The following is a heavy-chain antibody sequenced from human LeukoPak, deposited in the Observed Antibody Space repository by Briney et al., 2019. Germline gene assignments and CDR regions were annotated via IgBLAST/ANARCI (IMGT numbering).Heavy chain of an antibody. D-gene: IGHD2-2*02. V-gene: IGHV1-69*05. J-gene: IGHJ3*02. CDR2: IIPIFGTA. CDR1: GGTFSSYA. CDR3: ARSQRPFFVVVPAAIEGGDAFDI. Sequence: GASVKVSCKASGGTFSSYAISWVRQAPGQGLEWMGRIIPIFGTANYAQKFQGRVTITTDESTSTAYMELSSLRSEDTAVYYCARSQRPFFVVVPAAIEGGDAFDIWGQGTMVTVSS.